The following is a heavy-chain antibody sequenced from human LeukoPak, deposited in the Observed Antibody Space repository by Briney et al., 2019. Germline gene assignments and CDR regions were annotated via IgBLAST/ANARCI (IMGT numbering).Heavy chain of an antibody. Sequence: GGSLRLSCAASGFTFSDYYMSWIRQAPGKGLEWVSYISSSGSTIYYADSVKGRFTISRDNAKNSLYLQMNSLRAEDTAVYYCARVGYYDFWSGYQDDDAFDIGGQGTMVTVS. V-gene: IGHV3-11*01. CDR3: ARVGYYDFWSGYQDDDAFDI. D-gene: IGHD3-3*01. J-gene: IGHJ3*02. CDR1: GFTFSDYY. CDR2: ISSSGSTI.